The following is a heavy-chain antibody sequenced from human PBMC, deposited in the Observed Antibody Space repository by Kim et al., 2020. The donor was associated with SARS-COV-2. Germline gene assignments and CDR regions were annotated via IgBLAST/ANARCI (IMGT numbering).Heavy chain of an antibody. V-gene: IGHV1-18*01. J-gene: IGHJ6*02. CDR1: GYTFTSYG. D-gene: IGHD3-10*01. Sequence: ASVKVSCKASGYTFTSYGISWVRQAPGQGLEWMGWISAYNGNTNYAQKLQGRVTMTTDTSTSTAYMELRSLRSDDTAVYYCARRATYYYGSGSYYNPDYYYYGVDVWGQGTTVTVSS. CDR2: ISAYNGNT. CDR3: ARRATYYYGSGSYYNPDYYYYGVDV.